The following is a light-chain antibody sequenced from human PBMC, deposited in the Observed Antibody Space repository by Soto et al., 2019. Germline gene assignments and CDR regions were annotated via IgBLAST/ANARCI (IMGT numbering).Light chain of an antibody. V-gene: IGKV3-15*01. CDR1: QSVSSN. J-gene: IGKJ4*01. CDR3: QQYYNWPLT. CDR2: GAS. Sequence: EIVMTQSPATLSVSLGERATLSCRASQSVSSNLAWYQQKPGQAPRLLIYGASTRATGIPARFSGSGSGTEFTLTISSLQSEDFAVYYCQQYYNWPLTFGGGTKVEIK.